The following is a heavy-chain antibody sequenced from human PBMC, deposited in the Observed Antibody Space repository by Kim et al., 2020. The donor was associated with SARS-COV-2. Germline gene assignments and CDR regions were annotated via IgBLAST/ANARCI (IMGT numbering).Heavy chain of an antibody. D-gene: IGHD5-12*01. CDR1: GFTFSSYG. J-gene: IGHJ4*02. V-gene: IGHV3-30*18. CDR3: AKDQSQGSPPIDSGLIGY. CDR2: ISYDGSNK. Sequence: GESLKISCAASGFTFSSYGMHWVRQAPGKGLEWVAVISYDGSNKYYADSVKGRFTISRDNSKNTLYLQMNSLRAEDTAVYYCAKDQSQGSPPIDSGLIGYWGQGTLVTVSS.